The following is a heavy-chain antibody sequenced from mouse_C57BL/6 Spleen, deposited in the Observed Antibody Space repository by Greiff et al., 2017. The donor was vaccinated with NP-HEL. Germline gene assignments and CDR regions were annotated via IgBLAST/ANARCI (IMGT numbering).Heavy chain of an antibody. Sequence: VQLQQPGAELVKPGASVKLSCKASGYTFTSYWMHWVKPRPGQGLEWIGMIHPNSGSTNYNEKFKSKATLTVDKSSSTAYMQLSSLTSEDSAVYYCARGGNYVFYYAMDYWGQGTSVTVSS. CDR1: GYTFTSYW. J-gene: IGHJ4*01. V-gene: IGHV1-64*01. CDR2: IHPNSGST. D-gene: IGHD2-1*01. CDR3: ARGGNYVFYYAMDY.